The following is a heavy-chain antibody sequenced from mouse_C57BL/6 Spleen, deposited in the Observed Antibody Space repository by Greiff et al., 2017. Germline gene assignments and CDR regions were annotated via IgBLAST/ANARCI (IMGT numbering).Heavy chain of an antibody. CDR2: ISDGGSYT. V-gene: IGHV5-4*03. CDR3: ARVEGVAY. Sequence: EVKLMESGGGLVKPGGSLKLSCAASGFTFSSYAMSWVRQTPEKRLEWVATISDGGSYTYYPDNVKGRFTISRDNAKNNLYLQMSHLKSEDTAMYYCARVEGVAYWGQGTLVTVSA. CDR1: GFTFSSYA. J-gene: IGHJ3*01.